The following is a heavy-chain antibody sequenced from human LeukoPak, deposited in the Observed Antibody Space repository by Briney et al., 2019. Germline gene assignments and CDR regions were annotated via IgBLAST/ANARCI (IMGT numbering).Heavy chain of an antibody. CDR2: IYTSGST. CDR3: ARGIAAAGDFDY. CDR1: GGSISSGSYY. V-gene: IGHV4-61*02. J-gene: IGHJ4*02. D-gene: IGHD6-13*01. Sequence: SETLSLTCTVSGGSISSGSYYWSWIRQPAGKGLEWIGRIYTSGSTNYNPSLKSRVTISVDTSKNQFSLKLSSVTAADTAVYYCARGIAAAGDFDYWGQGTLVTVSS.